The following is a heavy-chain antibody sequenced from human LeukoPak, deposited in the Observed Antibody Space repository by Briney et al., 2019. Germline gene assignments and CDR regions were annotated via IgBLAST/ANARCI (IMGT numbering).Heavy chain of an antibody. V-gene: IGHV4-39*07. J-gene: IGHJ4*02. CDR2: VYHSGIT. CDR3: AREWQYQFDS. Sequence: SETLSLTCTVSGGSVTNTNYYWAWIRQPPGEGLEWIGSVYHSGITYYTPSLKSRVSISVDTSKNQFSLKVTSVTAADTAVYYCAREWQYQFDSWGQGSMVTVSS. D-gene: IGHD4-11*01. CDR1: GGSVTNTNYY.